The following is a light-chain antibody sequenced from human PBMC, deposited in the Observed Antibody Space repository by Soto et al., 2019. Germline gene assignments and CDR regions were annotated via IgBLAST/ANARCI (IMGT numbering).Light chain of an antibody. Sequence: QAVVTQPPSVSGAPGQRVTISCTGSSSNIGAGYEVHWYQHLPGKAPKPLIYGNTNRPSGVPDRFSGSKSGTSASLAITGLQAEDEADYYCQSYDSSLSASYVFGGGTKLTVL. CDR3: QSYDSSLSASYV. CDR2: GNT. J-gene: IGLJ1*01. V-gene: IGLV1-40*01. CDR1: SSNIGAGYE.